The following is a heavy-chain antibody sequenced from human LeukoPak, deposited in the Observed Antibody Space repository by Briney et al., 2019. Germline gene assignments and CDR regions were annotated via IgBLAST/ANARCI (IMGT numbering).Heavy chain of an antibody. CDR2: IYTSGST. J-gene: IGHJ2*01. CDR3: ARDYGGNPNYWYFDL. Sequence: PSETLSLTCTVSGGSISSYYWSWIRQSAGKGLEWIGRIYTSGSTNYSPSLKSRVTLSVDTSKNRFSLKLSSVTAADTALHYCARDYGGNPNYWYFDLWGRGTLVTVSS. V-gene: IGHV4-4*07. D-gene: IGHD4-23*01. CDR1: GGSISSYY.